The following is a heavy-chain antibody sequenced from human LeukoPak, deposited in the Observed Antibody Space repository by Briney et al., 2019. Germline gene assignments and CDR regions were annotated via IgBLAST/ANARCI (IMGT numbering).Heavy chain of an antibody. Sequence: SETLSLTCTVSGGSISSYYWSWIRQPPGKGLEWIGHIYYSGSTNYNPSLKSRVTISVDTSKNQFSLKLSSVTAADTAVYYCARQQRYSYGYVHNWFDPWGQGTLVTVSS. D-gene: IGHD5-18*01. CDR2: IYYSGST. V-gene: IGHV4-59*08. CDR3: ARQQRYSYGYVHNWFDP. CDR1: GGSISSYY. J-gene: IGHJ5*02.